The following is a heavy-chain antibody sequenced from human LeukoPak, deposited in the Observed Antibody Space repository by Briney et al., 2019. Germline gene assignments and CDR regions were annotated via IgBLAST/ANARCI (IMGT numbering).Heavy chain of an antibody. CDR2: IYISGNT. CDR3: ARGGVLHTYFDY. V-gene: IGHV4-4*07. CDR1: DDSMNNYY. D-gene: IGHD3-16*01. Sequence: SETLSLTCTVSDDSMNNYYWTWMRQPAGKGLEWIGRIYISGNTMYNPSLQSRVTMSLDTSKNHFSLKLRSVTAADTAVYFCARGGVLHTYFDYWGQGTLVSVSS. J-gene: IGHJ4*02.